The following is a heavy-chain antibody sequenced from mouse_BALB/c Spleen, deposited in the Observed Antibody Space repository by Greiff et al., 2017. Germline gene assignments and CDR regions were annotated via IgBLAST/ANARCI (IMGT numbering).Heavy chain of an antibody. D-gene: IGHD2-14*01. J-gene: IGHJ4*01. CDR3: AFPPYDGAMDY. CDR1: GFNIKDTY. V-gene: IGHV14-3*02. CDR2: IDPANGNT. Sequence: VQLKQSGAELVKPGASVKLSCTASGFNIKDTYMHWVKQRPEQGLEWIGRIDPANGNTKYDPKFQGKATITADTSSNTAYLQLSSLTSEDTAVYYCAFPPYDGAMDYWGQGTSVTVSS.